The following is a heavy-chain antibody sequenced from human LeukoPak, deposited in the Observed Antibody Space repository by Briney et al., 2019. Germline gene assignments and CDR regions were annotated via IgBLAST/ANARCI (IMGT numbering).Heavy chain of an antibody. Sequence: GGSLRLSCAASGFTFGSYAMHWVRQAPGKGLEWVAVISYDGSNKYYADSVKGRFTISRDNSKNTLYLQMGSLRAEDMAVYYCARAQWLRFDYWGQGTLVTVSS. CDR2: ISYDGSNK. V-gene: IGHV3-30*14. D-gene: IGHD5-12*01. J-gene: IGHJ4*02. CDR1: GFTFGSYA. CDR3: ARAQWLRFDY.